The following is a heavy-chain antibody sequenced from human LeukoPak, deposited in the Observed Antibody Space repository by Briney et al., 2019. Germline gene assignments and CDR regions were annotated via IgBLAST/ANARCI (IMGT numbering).Heavy chain of an antibody. J-gene: IGHJ4*02. D-gene: IGHD2-15*01. CDR2: IKQDGSEK. Sequence: SGGSLRLSCAASGFTFGNYWMSWVRQAPGEGLEWLANIKQDGSEKYYVDSVKGRFTIPRDNAKNSLYLQMNSLRAEDTAVYYCARDYCSGGTCYSPLWGQGTLVTVSS. CDR1: GFTFGNYW. V-gene: IGHV3-7*01. CDR3: ARDYCSGGTCYSPL.